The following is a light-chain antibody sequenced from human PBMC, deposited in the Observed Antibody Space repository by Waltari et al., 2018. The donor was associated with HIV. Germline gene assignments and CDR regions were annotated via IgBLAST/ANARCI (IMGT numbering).Light chain of an antibody. Sequence: QSVLTQPPSLSAAPGQKVTIPCSGSHSNIGTNFLSWYQQLPGAAPKLLIYDNDSRPSGISDRFSGSKSGTSATLGITGLQAGDEADYYCATWDNNLYVGQVFGGGTKLTVL. J-gene: IGLJ3*02. CDR2: DND. CDR1: HSNIGTNF. CDR3: ATWDNNLYVGQV. V-gene: IGLV1-51*01.